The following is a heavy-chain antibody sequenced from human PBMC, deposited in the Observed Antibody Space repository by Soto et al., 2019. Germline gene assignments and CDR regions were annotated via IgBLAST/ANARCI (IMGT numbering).Heavy chain of an antibody. D-gene: IGHD6-13*01. CDR1: GYTFTSYG. Sequence: ASVKVSCKASGYTFTSYGISWVRQAPGQGLEWMGWISAYNSNTNYAQKFQGRVTITADESTSTAYMELSSLRSEDTAVYYCARGPYSSSWYHNNWFDPWGQGTLVTVSS. CDR2: ISAYNSNT. J-gene: IGHJ5*02. CDR3: ARGPYSSSWYHNNWFDP. V-gene: IGHV1-18*01.